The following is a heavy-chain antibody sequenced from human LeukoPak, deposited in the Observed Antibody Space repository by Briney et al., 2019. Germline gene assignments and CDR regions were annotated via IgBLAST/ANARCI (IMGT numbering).Heavy chain of an antibody. V-gene: IGHV4-39*02. D-gene: IGHD6-19*01. CDR2: IYDSGKT. Sequence: SETLSLSRTVSGGSISSSTYYWGWIRQPPGKGLEWIGSIYDSGKTYYNPSLKSRVTISADTSKNQFSLKLYSVTAADTAIYYCSIDSSGWRHYYGMDVWGQGTTVTVSS. CDR3: SIDSSGWRHYYGMDV. J-gene: IGHJ6*02. CDR1: GGSISSSTYY.